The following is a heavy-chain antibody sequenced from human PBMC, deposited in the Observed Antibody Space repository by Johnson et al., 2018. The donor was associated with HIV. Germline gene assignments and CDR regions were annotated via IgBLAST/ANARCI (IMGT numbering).Heavy chain of an antibody. CDR2: ISYDGSNK. CDR1: GFTFSSYG. Sequence: QMQLVESGGDLLQPGGSLRLSCAASGFTFSSYGMHWVRQAPGKGLEWVAVISYDGSNKYYADSVKGRFTISRDNSKNTLYLQMNSLRAEDTAVYYCARDGQDRDDAFDIRGQGTMVTVSS. V-gene: IGHV3-30*03. D-gene: IGHD3-22*01. J-gene: IGHJ3*02. CDR3: ARDGQDRDDAFDI.